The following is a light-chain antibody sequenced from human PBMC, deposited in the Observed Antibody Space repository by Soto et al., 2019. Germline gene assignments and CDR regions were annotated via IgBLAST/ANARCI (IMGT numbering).Light chain of an antibody. J-gene: IGKJ1*01. Sequence: DIQMTQSPSSLSASVGDRVTITCRASQVISYYLAWYQQKPGKVPKLLIYAASTLQSGVPFRFSGSGSGTDFTLTISSLQPEDVATYYCQKYNSAPWTFGQGTKVEIK. CDR2: AAS. CDR3: QKYNSAPWT. CDR1: QVISYY. V-gene: IGKV1-27*01.